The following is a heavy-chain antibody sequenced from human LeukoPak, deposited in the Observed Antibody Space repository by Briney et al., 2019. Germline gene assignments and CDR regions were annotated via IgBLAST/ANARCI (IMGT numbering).Heavy chain of an antibody. Sequence: GGSLRLSCAASGFTFSSYEMNWVRQAPGKWLEWVSGISGSGISTYYADSVKGRFTISRDNSKNTLYLQMNSLRAEDTAVYYCAKDAVVTRRRYYYYYYMDVWGKGTTVTISS. CDR1: GFTFSSYE. CDR2: ISGSGIST. V-gene: IGHV3-23*01. J-gene: IGHJ6*03. CDR3: AKDAVVTRRRYYYYYYMDV. D-gene: IGHD4-23*01.